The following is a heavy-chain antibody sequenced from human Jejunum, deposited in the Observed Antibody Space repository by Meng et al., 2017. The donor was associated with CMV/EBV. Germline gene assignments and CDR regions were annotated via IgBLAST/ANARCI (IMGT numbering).Heavy chain of an antibody. CDR2: IGIGGTTI. CDR3: ARESIPVWSGYFDVFDI. V-gene: IGHV3-48*03. J-gene: IGHJ3*02. CDR1: TFSSYE. D-gene: IGHD3-3*01. Sequence: TFSSYEMNWVRQAPGKGLEWVSYIGIGGTTINYAESVKGRFTISRDNAKNSVYLQMNSLRVEDTAVYYCARESIPVWSGYFDVFDIWGQGTMVTVSS.